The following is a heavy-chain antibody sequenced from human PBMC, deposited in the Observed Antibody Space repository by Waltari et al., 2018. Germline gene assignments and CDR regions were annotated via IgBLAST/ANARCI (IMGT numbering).Heavy chain of an antibody. CDR3: SGGEVTGTDF. CDR2: IRRQPYNYAT. J-gene: IGHJ4*02. CDR1: GCGFSGSS. Sequence: EVQVVESGGGLVQPGGSLKLSCAHSGCGFSGSSIHWVRQTSGKGLEWVGRIRRQPYNYATAYSASVKGRFTISRDDSKNTAYLQMNSLMTDDTAVYYCSGGEVTGTDFWGQGTLVTVSS. D-gene: IGHD1-1*01. V-gene: IGHV3-73*01.